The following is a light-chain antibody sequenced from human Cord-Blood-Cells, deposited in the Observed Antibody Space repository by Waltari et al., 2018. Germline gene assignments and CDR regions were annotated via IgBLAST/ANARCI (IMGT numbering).Light chain of an antibody. CDR2: YAS. Sequence: DIQMTQSPSTLSASVGDRVTITCRASQSISSWLAWYQQKPGKAPKLLIYYASSLESGVPSRFSGSGSGTEFTLTISSLQPDDFATYYCQQYNSYWTFGQGTKLEIK. J-gene: IGKJ2*01. CDR3: QQYNSYWT. CDR1: QSISSW. V-gene: IGKV1-5*01.